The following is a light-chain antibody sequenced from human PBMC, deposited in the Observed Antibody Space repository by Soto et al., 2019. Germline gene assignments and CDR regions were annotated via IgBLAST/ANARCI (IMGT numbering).Light chain of an antibody. Sequence: DIQMTQSPSSLSASVGDRVTITCRASQSIVTYLNWYLQKPGKAPKLLIYAASNLQSGVPSRFSGSGSGTDFTLTISSLQPEDFATYYCQQYNSPITFGQGTRLEIK. CDR2: AAS. CDR3: QQYNSPIT. J-gene: IGKJ5*01. V-gene: IGKV1-39*01. CDR1: QSIVTY.